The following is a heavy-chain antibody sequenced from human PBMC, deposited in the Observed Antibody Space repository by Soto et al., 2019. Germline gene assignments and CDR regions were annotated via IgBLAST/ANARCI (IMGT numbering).Heavy chain of an antibody. Sequence: VGSLRLSCAASGFTFSIFAMSWVRQSPGKGLEWVSTISGSGGSTYYADAVKGRFTISRDNSMGTLYLQMKSLRVEDTAIYYCAKEVSLGSTVDLGYWGQGALVTVSS. J-gene: IGHJ4*02. CDR3: AKEVSLGSTVDLGY. V-gene: IGHV3-23*01. CDR1: GFTFSIFA. D-gene: IGHD7-27*01. CDR2: ISGSGGST.